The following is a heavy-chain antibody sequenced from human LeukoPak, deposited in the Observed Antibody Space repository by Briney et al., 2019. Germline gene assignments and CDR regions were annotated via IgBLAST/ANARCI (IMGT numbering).Heavy chain of an antibody. V-gene: IGHV3-7*03. D-gene: IGHD3-10*01. CDR3: AKDIYYGPGSYYNGFDY. CDR2: IKQDGSEK. J-gene: IGHJ4*02. Sequence: GGSLRLSCAASGFTFSTYWMSWVRQAPGKGLEWVANIKQDGSEKYHVDSVKGRFTISRDNAKNSLYLQMNSLRAEDTALYYCAKDIYYGPGSYYNGFDYWGQGTLVTVSS. CDR1: GFTFSTYW.